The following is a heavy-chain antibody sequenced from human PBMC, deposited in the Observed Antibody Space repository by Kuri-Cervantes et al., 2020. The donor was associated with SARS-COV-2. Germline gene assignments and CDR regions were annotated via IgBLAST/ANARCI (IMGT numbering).Heavy chain of an antibody. Sequence: GESLKISCAAFGFTFSNYAMHWVRQAPGKGLEWVAVISYDGSNKYYADSVKGRFTISRDNSKNTVYLQMNSLRAEDTAVYYCARDQQYYDFWSGLTNYYYYGMDVWGQGTTVTVSS. V-gene: IGHV3-30-3*01. CDR2: ISYDGSNK. CDR1: GFTFSNYA. D-gene: IGHD3-3*01. J-gene: IGHJ6*02. CDR3: ARDQQYYDFWSGLTNYYYYGMDV.